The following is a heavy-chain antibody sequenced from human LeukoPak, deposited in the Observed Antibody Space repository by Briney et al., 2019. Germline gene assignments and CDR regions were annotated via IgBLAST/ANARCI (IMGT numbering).Heavy chain of an antibody. CDR1: GFNFASNW. CDR2: INSGGSGT. V-gene: IGHV3-74*01. J-gene: IGHJ1*01. D-gene: IGHD2-21*02. CDR3: AGSLGPLTEH. Sequence: PGGSLRLSCAASGFNFASNWMHWVRQTPGKGLMWVSRINSGGSGTSYADSVEGRFTISRDNAKNTLYLQMNSLRAEDTAVYYCAGSLGPLTEHWGQGTLVTVSS.